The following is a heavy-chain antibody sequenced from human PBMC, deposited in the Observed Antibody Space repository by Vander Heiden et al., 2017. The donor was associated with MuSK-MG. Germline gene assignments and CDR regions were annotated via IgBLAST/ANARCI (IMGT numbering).Heavy chain of an antibody. CDR2: ISWNSGSI. CDR3: AKDTVVAAAGTAPWYFDY. V-gene: IGHV3-9*01. Sequence: EVQLVESGGGLVKPGSALRTACAASGLTCNTHAMHGIRQRPGTGLEWVSGISWNSGSIGYADSVKGRFTISRDNAKNSLYLQMNSLRAEDTALYYCAKDTVVAAAGTAPWYFDYWGQGTLVTVSS. J-gene: IGHJ4*02. CDR1: GLTCNTHA. D-gene: IGHD6-13*01.